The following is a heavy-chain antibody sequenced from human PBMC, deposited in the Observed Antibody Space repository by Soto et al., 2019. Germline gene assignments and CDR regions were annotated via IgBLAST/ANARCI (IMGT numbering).Heavy chain of an antibody. V-gene: IGHV3-48*01. D-gene: IGHD1-26*01. CDR2: INSGSTSV. CDR3: TSSASPDAY. J-gene: IGHJ4*02. CDR1: GFDFNSYS. Sequence: EVQLVESGGGLVQPGGSLRLSCVASGFDFNSYSMNWVRQAPGKGLEWISYINSGSTSVFYADSVKGRFTISRDNAKHSPYLQMNSLRAEDTAVYYCTSSASPDAYWGQGTRVTVSS.